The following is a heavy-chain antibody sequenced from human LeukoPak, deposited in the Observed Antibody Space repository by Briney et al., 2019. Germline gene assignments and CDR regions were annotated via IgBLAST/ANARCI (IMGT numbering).Heavy chain of an antibody. V-gene: IGHV4-30-2*01. D-gene: IGHD6-13*01. J-gene: IGHJ3*01. CDR2: IYHSGST. Sequence: PSQTLSLTCTVSGGSISSGGYYWSWIRQPPGKGLEWIGYIYHSGSTYYNPSLKSRVTISVDRSKNQFSLKLSSVTAADTAVYFCGNSHSSSWYDFWGQGTMVTVSS. CDR3: GNSHSSSWYDF. CDR1: GGSISSGGYY.